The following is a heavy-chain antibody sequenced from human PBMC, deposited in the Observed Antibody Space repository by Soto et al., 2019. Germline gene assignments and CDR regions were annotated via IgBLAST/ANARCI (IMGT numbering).Heavy chain of an antibody. CDR2: IYSSGTI. Sequence: GSLRGSCAPSGLIVGNNYMSWVRQAPGKGLEWVSIIYSSGTIHNAESAKGRFTISRDNSTNTLDLKINRLRAEDTAVDYCTRGGGRELVAFDIWGQGTMVTVSS. D-gene: IGHD3-10*01. V-gene: IGHV3-53*01. CDR3: TRGGGRELVAFDI. CDR1: GLIVGNNY. J-gene: IGHJ3*02.